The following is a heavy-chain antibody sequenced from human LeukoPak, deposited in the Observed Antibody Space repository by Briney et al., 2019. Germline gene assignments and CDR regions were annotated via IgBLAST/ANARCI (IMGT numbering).Heavy chain of an antibody. CDR2: INHRGST. Sequence: SDTLSLICGVYGGSFSDYYWTWIRQPRGRGLEWFGDINHRGSTNHNPSLKSPVTISVDTSKYQFSLKLSSVTAVDTAVYYCARGVPLGGYSVQQLVWGSYYYMDVWGSGTTVTVSS. CDR3: ARGVPLGGYSVQQLVWGSYYYMDV. J-gene: IGHJ6*03. D-gene: IGHD3-16*01. CDR1: GGSFSDYY. V-gene: IGHV4-34*01.